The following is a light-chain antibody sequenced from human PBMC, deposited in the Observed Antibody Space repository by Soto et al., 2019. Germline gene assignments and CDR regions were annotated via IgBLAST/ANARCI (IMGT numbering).Light chain of an antibody. J-gene: IGLJ1*01. CDR3: GSYTSSGDRV. Sequence: QSALTQPASVSGSPGQSISISCTGTSSNVGGYNFVSWYQQHPGKAPKLIIYDVSNRPSGVSNRFSGSKSGNTASLTISGLQDEDEADYYCGSYTSSGDRVFGSGTKLTVL. CDR2: DVS. V-gene: IGLV2-14*01. CDR1: SSNVGGYNF.